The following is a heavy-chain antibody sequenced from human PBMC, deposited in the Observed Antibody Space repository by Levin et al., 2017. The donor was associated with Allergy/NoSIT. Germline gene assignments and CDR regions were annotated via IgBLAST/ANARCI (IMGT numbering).Heavy chain of an antibody. CDR3: AKRYNPLGYCGGGSCNSLFGAFDY. D-gene: IGHD2-15*01. J-gene: IGHJ4*02. CDR2: ISYDGSDI. CDR1: GFTFSNYG. Sequence: GGSLRLSCAASGFTFSNYGMHWVRQAPGKGLEWVAVISYDGSDIYYADSVKGRFTISRDNSKNTLYLQMNSLRPEDTAVYYCAKRYNPLGYCGGGSCNSLFGAFDYWGQGTLVTVSS. V-gene: IGHV3-30*18.